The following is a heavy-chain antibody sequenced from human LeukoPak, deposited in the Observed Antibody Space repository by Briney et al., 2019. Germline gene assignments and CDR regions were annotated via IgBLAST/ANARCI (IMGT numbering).Heavy chain of an antibody. Sequence: GASVKVSCKASGYTFTSHYIHWVRQAPGQGLEWMGIISPSVGTTTYAQKLQGRVTMTRDTSTSTVYMEVRSLRSEDTAVYYCARIGDYGSGSEGFDPWGQGTLVTVSS. CDR2: ISPSVGTT. CDR1: GYTFTSHY. CDR3: ARIGDYGSGSEGFDP. V-gene: IGHV1-46*04. D-gene: IGHD3-10*01. J-gene: IGHJ5*02.